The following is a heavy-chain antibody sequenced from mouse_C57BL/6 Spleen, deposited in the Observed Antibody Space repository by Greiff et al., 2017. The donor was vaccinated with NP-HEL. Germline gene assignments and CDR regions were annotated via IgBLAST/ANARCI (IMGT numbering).Heavy chain of an antibody. D-gene: IGHD2-4*01. CDR1: GYTFTSYW. J-gene: IGHJ2*01. CDR2: IHPNSGST. Sequence: QVQLKQPGAELVKPGASVKLSCKASGYTFTSYWMHWVKQRPGQGLEWIGMIHPNSGSTNYNEKFKSKATLTVDKSSSTAYMQLSSLTSEDSAVYYCASPPYYDYDHWGQGTTLTVSS. CDR3: ASPPYYDYDH. V-gene: IGHV1-64*01.